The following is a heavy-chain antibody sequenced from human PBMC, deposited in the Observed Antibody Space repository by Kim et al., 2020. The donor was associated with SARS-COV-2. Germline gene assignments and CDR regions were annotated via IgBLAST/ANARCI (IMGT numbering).Heavy chain of an antibody. D-gene: IGHD2-2*01. V-gene: IGHV3-23*01. Sequence: GGSLRLSCVVSGFSLRGYDMSWVRQAPGKGLEWVSVISASGGTILYADSVKGRLTISRDSSKNTLFLQLNSLRADDTAVCYCARHIIGVRFYYGMDVWGQGTTVTVSS. CDR3: ARHIIGVRFYYGMDV. J-gene: IGHJ6*02. CDR2: ISASGGTI. CDR1: GFSLRGYD.